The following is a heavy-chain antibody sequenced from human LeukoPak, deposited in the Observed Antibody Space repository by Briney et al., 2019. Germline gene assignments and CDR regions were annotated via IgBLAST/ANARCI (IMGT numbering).Heavy chain of an antibody. Sequence: PGGSLRLSCAASGFTVSTHYMSWVRQAPGKGLEWVSVIYTGGNTHYADSVKGRFTISGDNSENTLSLQMNSLRAEDTAVYYCARGGWYYYGSGSPDAFDIWSQGTMVTVSS. D-gene: IGHD3-10*01. CDR1: GFTVSTHY. V-gene: IGHV3-53*01. CDR3: ARGGWYYYGSGSPDAFDI. J-gene: IGHJ3*02. CDR2: IYTGGNT.